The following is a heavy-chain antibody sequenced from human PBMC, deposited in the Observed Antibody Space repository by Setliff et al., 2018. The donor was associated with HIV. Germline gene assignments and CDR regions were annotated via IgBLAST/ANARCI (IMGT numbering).Heavy chain of an antibody. J-gene: IGHJ4*02. Sequence: ASETLSLTCTVSGGSVSNYYWSWIRQPAGKGLEWIGRFYTSGSTNYNPSLKSRVTMSVDTSKNQFSLKLSSVTAADTAVYYCARDRLTYYFDYWGQGILVTSPQ. D-gene: IGHD3-22*01. CDR3: ARDRLTYYFDY. CDR2: FYTSGST. V-gene: IGHV4-4*07. CDR1: GGSVSNYY.